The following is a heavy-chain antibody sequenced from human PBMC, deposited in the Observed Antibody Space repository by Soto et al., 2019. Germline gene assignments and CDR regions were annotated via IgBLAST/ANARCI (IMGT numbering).Heavy chain of an antibody. CDR1: GGSISSYY. J-gene: IGHJ4*02. CDR3: ARHSKRWLQLYDY. V-gene: IGHV4-59*08. D-gene: IGHD5-12*01. CDR2: IYYSGST. Sequence: PSETLSLTCTVSGGSISSYYWSWIRQPPGKGLEWIGYIYYSGSTNYNPSLKSRVTISVDTSKNQFSLKLSSVTAADTAVYYCARHSKRWLQLYDYWGQGTLVTVS.